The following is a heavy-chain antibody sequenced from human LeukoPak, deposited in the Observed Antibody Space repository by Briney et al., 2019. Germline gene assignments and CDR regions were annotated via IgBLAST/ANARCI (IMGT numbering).Heavy chain of an antibody. D-gene: IGHD6-13*01. J-gene: IGHJ6*03. CDR3: ARGQRKYSSSWYPNYYYMDV. V-gene: IGHV4-34*01. Sequence: PSETLSLTCAVYGGSFSGYYWSWIRQPPGKGLEWIGEINHSGSTNYNPSLKSRVTISVDTSKNQFSLKLSSVTAADTAVYYCARGQRKYSSSWYPNYYYMDVWGKGTTVTVSS. CDR1: GGSFSGYY. CDR2: INHSGST.